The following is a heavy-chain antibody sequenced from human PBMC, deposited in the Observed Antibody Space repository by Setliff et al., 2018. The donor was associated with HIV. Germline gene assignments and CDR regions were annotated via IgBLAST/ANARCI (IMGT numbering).Heavy chain of an antibody. CDR2: IHHTGST. V-gene: IGHV4-59*02. CDR1: DDSVSTFY. D-gene: IGHD3-3*01. CDR3: APGEGVASTYYHD. Sequence: SCTVSDDSVSTFYWNWIRQPPGKGLEWIGFIHHTGSTVSNPSLKSRVTILMDLSRNQLSLHLASVTTADTAVYFCAPGEGVASTYYHDWGQGTQVPSPQ. J-gene: IGHJ4*01.